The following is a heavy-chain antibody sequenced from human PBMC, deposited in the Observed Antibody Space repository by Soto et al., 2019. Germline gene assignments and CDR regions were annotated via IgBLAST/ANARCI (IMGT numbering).Heavy chain of an antibody. CDR3: ARDIHSDSGGFGY. Sequence: ESLRLFCAASGLTFSDYTMNWVRKAPGKGLEWVSSISSSTFYIYYPDSLKGRFTISRNNAKNSLYLQMNSLRAEDTAVYYCARDIHSDSGGFGYWGQGTLVTVTS. CDR2: ISSSTFYI. CDR1: GLTFSDYT. D-gene: IGHD3-22*01. V-gene: IGHV3-21*01. J-gene: IGHJ4*02.